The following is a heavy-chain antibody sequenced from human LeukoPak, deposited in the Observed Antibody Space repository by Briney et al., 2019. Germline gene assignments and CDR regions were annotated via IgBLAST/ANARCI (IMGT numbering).Heavy chain of an antibody. V-gene: IGHV3-23*01. J-gene: IGHJ6*02. D-gene: IGHD3-22*01. CDR1: GFTFSSYA. Sequence: PGGSLRLSCAASGFTFSSYAMSWVRQAPGKGLEWVSAISGSGGSTYYADSVKGRFTISRDNSKNTLYLQMNSLKTEDTAVYYCTTDPTYYYDSSGLDVWGQGTTVTVSS. CDR2: ISGSGGST. CDR3: TTDPTYYYDSSGLDV.